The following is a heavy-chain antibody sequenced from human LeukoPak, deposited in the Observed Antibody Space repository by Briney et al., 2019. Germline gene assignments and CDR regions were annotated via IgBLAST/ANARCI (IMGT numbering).Heavy chain of an antibody. CDR1: GFTFSSYS. CDR2: ISSSSSYI. CDR3: ARLGSSSSDGLYYFDY. V-gene: IGHV3-21*01. D-gene: IGHD6-6*01. J-gene: IGHJ4*02. Sequence: PGGSLRLSCAASGFTFSSYSMNWVRQAPGKGLEWVSSISSSSSYIYYADSVKGRFTISRDNAKNSLYLQMNSLRAEDTAAYYCARLGSSSSDGLYYFDYWGQGTLVTVSS.